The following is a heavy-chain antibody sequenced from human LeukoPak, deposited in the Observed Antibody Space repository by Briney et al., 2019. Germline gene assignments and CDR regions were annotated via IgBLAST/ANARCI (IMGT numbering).Heavy chain of an antibody. CDR1: GGTFSSYA. J-gene: IGHJ2*01. D-gene: IGHD2-21*02. CDR3: ARANCGDDCYSPAGWFDF. V-gene: IGHV1-69*10. CDR2: IIPILGAV. Sequence: ASVKVSCKASGGTFSSYAISWVRQAPGQGLEWMGGIIPILGAVDYAQKFLGRVMITADISANAVYMELSSLRSEDSGVYYCARANCGDDCYSPAGWFDFWGRGTLVTVSS.